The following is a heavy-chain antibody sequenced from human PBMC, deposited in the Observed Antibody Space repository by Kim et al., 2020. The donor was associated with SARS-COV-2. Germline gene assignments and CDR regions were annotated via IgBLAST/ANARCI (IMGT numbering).Heavy chain of an antibody. V-gene: IGHV4-38-2*02. CDR2: IYHSGST. Sequence: SETLSLTCTVSGYSISSGYYWGWIRQPPGKGLEWIGSIYHSGSTYYNPSLKSRVTISVDTSKNQFSLKLSSVTAADTAVYYCARDFSPDYWGQGTLVTVSS. CDR1: GYSISSGYY. J-gene: IGHJ4*02. D-gene: IGHD3-3*01. CDR3: ARDFSPDY.